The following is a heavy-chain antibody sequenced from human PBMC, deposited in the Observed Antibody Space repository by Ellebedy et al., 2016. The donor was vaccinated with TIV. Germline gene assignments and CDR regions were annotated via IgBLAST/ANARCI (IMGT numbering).Heavy chain of an antibody. V-gene: IGHV3-21*01. Sequence: GESLKISCEASGFIFSTHSMNWVRQAPGKGLEWVSSISSSGTYIFYADSVKGRFTISRDNAGNSLYLQLSTLRVEDTAVYYCAAMTPRIRGPRMYYYYAMDVWGQGTTVTVSS. CDR3: AAMTPRIRGPRMYYYYAMDV. J-gene: IGHJ6*02. CDR2: ISSSGTYI. CDR1: GFIFSTHS. D-gene: IGHD3-10*01.